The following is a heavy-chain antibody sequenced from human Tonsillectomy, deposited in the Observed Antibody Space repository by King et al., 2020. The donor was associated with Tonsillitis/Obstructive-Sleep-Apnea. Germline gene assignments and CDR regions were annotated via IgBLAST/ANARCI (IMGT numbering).Heavy chain of an antibody. V-gene: IGHV3-48*03. CDR3: ARDFLEHAEGLDY. Sequence: VQLVESGGGLVQPGGSLRLSCAASGFIFSSYEMNWVRQAPGKGLEWVSYISSSGSSIYYSDSVKGRFTISRDHAKRSLYLQMNSLRAEDTAVYYCARDFLEHAEGLDYWGQGTLVIVSS. CDR2: ISSSGSSI. D-gene: IGHD1/OR15-1a*01. CDR1: GFIFSSYE. J-gene: IGHJ4*02.